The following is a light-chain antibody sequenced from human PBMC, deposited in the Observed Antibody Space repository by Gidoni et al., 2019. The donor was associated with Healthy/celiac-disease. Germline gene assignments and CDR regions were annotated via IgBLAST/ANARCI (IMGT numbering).Light chain of an antibody. CDR2: KAS. Sequence: DIQMTQSPSTLSASVGDRVTITCRASQSISSWLAWYQQKPGKAPKILIYKASSLESGVPSRFRGSGSGTEFTLTLSRLQHDDFATYYCQQYNSYPLTFGGGTKVEIK. CDR1: QSISSW. CDR3: QQYNSYPLT. V-gene: IGKV1-5*03. J-gene: IGKJ4*01.